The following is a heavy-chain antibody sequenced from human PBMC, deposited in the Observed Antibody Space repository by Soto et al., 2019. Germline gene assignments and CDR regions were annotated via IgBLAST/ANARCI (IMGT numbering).Heavy chain of an antibody. D-gene: IGHD3-3*01. CDR1: GYSFTSYW. V-gene: IGHV5-51*01. CDR3: ARQITIFGVVRSSQAFDT. CDR2: IYPGDSDT. J-gene: IGHJ3*02. Sequence: GESLKISCKGSGYSFTSYWIGWVRQMPGKGLEWMGIIYPGDSDTRYSPSFQGQVTISADKSISTAYLQWSSLKASDTAMYYCARQITIFGVVRSSQAFDTWGQGTMVTVSS.